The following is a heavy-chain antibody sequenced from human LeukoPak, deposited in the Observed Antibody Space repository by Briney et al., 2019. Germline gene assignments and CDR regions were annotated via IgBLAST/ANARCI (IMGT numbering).Heavy chain of an antibody. CDR3: VKGIVVVTARAFDY. CDR2: ISSNGGST. V-gene: IGHV3-64D*06. D-gene: IGHD2-21*02. Sequence: GGSLRLSCSASGFTFSSYAMHWVRQAPGKGLEYVSAISSNGGSTYYADSVKGRFTISRDNSKNTLYLQMSSLRPEDTAVYYCVKGIVVVTARAFDYWGQGTLVTISS. CDR1: GFTFSSYA. J-gene: IGHJ4*02.